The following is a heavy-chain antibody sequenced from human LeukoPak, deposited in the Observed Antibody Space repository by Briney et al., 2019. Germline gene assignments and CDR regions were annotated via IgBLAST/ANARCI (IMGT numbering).Heavy chain of an antibody. V-gene: IGHV1-46*01. Sequence: ASVKVSCKASGYTFTSYYMHWVRQAPGQGLEWMGIINPSGDTNYAQKFQGRGTMTRDTSTSTVYMELSSLRSEDTAVYYCAREGGYSYGPYFDYWGQGTLVTVSS. CDR2: INPSGDT. CDR1: GYTFTSYY. CDR3: AREGGYSYGPYFDY. J-gene: IGHJ4*02. D-gene: IGHD5-18*01.